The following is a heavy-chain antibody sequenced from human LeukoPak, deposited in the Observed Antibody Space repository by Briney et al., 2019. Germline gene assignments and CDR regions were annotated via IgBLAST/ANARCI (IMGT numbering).Heavy chain of an antibody. CDR3: ARGEMATIEDAFDI. V-gene: IGHV4-59*01. CDR1: GASISSDY. D-gene: IGHD5-24*01. J-gene: IGHJ3*02. CDR2: IFFSGST. Sequence: PSETLSLTCIVSGASISSDYWSRIRQPPGKGLEWIGYIFFSGSTNYNPSLKSRVTMSVDTSKNQFSLNLSSVTAADTAVYYCARGEMATIEDAFDIWGQGTMVTVSS.